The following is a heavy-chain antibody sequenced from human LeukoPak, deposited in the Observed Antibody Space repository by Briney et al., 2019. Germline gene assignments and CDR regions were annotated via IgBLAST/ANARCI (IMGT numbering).Heavy chain of an antibody. Sequence: SETLSLTCTVSGGSISSYYWSWIRQPPGKGLEWIGYIYYSGSTNYNPALKSRVTISVDTSKNQFSLKLSSVTAADTAVYYCARVDPDSSSTLEVFDYWGQGTLVTVSS. D-gene: IGHD6-6*01. CDR2: IYYSGST. CDR1: GGSISSYY. V-gene: IGHV4-59*01. CDR3: ARVDPDSSSTLEVFDY. J-gene: IGHJ4*02.